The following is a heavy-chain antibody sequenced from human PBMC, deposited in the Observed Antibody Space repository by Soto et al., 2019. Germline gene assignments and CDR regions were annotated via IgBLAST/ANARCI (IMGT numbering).Heavy chain of an antibody. CDR1: GGSISSYY. J-gene: IGHJ4*02. CDR3: ARDKITGLFDY. V-gene: IGHV4-59*12. CDR2: IYNSGST. D-gene: IGHD2-8*02. Sequence: PSETLSLTCTVSGGSISSYYWTWIRQPPGKGLEWIGFIYNSGSTHYNPSLRSRVTISVDTSKNQFSLKLTSVTAADTAVYYCARDKITGLFDYWGQGTLVTVSS.